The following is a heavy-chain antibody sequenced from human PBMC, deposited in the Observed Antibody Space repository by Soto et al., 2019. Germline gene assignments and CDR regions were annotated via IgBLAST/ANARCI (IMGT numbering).Heavy chain of an antibody. J-gene: IGHJ4*02. CDR3: TIDLFFISPSTVTADAY. Sequence: VQLVQSGAEVKKPGASVRVSCKASGYTFTSFGLSWVRQAPGQGPEWMGWISPESDKATYAHKFQGRITMTTDTSTTTAYMDLRGLRSDDTAVYYCTIDLFFISPSTVTADAYWGQGTLVSVS. D-gene: IGHD4-17*01. V-gene: IGHV1-18*01. CDR1: GYTFTSFG. CDR2: ISPESDKA.